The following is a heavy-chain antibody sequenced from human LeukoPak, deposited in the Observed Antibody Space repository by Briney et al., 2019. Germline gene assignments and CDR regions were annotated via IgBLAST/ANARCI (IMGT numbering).Heavy chain of an antibody. J-gene: IGHJ5*02. CDR3: AGTGRFGELLS. CDR1: GGSISSSSYY. CDR2: IYYRGST. V-gene: IGHV4-39*01. Sequence: SETLSLTCTVSGGSISSSSYYWGWIRQPPGKGLEWIGSIYYRGSTYYNPSLKSRVTISVDTSKNQFSLKLSSVTAADTAVYYCAGTGRFGELLSWGQGTLVTVSS. D-gene: IGHD3-10*01.